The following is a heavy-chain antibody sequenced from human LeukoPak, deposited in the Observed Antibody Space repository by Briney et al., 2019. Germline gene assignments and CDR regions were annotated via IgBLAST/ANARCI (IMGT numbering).Heavy chain of an antibody. V-gene: IGHV4-34*01. CDR3: ARGGPNLAGHYYMDV. Sequence: SETLSLTCAVYGGSFSGCYWSWIRQPPGKGLEWIGEINHSGSTNYNPSLKSRVTISVDTSKNQFSLKLSSVTAADTAVYYCARGGPNLAGHYYMDVWGKGTTVTVSS. CDR2: INHSGST. D-gene: IGHD3-10*01. J-gene: IGHJ6*03. CDR1: GGSFSGCY.